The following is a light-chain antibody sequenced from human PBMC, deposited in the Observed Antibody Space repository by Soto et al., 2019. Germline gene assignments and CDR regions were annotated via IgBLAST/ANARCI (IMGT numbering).Light chain of an antibody. CDR1: QSVSSY. CDR2: DAS. J-gene: IGKJ1*01. CDR3: QQRSNWPPGGWT. Sequence: EIVLTQSPATLSLSPGERATLSCRASQSVSSYLAWYQQKPGQAPRLLIYDASNRATGIPARFSGSGSGTEFTLTISSLEPEDFAVYYCQQRSNWPPGGWTFGQGTKVEIK. V-gene: IGKV3-11*01.